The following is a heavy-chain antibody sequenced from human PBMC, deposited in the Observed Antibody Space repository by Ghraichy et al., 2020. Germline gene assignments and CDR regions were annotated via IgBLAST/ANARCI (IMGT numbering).Heavy chain of an antibody. CDR1: GDSVSSNSAA. D-gene: IGHD6-19*01. V-gene: IGHV6-1*01. CDR2: TYYRSKWYN. Sequence: SETLSLTCAISGDSVSSNSAAWNWIRQSPSRGLEWLGRTYYRSKWYNDYAVSVKSRITINPDTSKNQFSLQLSSVTPEDTAVYYCAREAVKQWLTWDYYYGMDVWGQGTTVTVSS. J-gene: IGHJ6*02. CDR3: AREAVKQWLTWDYYYGMDV.